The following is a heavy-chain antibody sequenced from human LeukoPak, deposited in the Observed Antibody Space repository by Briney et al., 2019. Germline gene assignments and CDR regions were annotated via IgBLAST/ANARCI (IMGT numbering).Heavy chain of an antibody. CDR2: MNPNSGNT. D-gene: IGHD2-15*01. J-gene: IGHJ4*02. CDR3: ARSVRRYCSGGSCYFKHFDY. CDR1: GYTFTSYD. Sequence: ASVKVSCKASGYTFTSYDINWERQATGQGLEWMGWMNPNSGNTGYAQKFQGRVTMTRNTSISTAYMELSSLRSEDTAVYYCARSVRRYCSGGSCYFKHFDYWGQGTLVTVSS. V-gene: IGHV1-8*01.